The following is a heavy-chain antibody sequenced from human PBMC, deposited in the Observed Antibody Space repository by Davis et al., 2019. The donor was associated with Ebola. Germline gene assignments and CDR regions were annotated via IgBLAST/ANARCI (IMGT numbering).Heavy chain of an antibody. Sequence: SETLSLTCTIYGGSFSGYYWSWIRQPPGKGLEWLGEVSHSGYSNYNPSLKSRVTMSVDMSKNQFSLRLSSVTAADTAVYYCAAILWGSGTWHVDPWGQGNLVTVSS. D-gene: IGHD3-10*01. J-gene: IGHJ5*02. CDR2: VSHSGYS. CDR1: GGSFSGYY. V-gene: IGHV4-34*01. CDR3: AAILWGSGTWHVDP.